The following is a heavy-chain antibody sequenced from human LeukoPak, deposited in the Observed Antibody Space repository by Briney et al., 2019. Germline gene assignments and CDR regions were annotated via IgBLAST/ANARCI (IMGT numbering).Heavy chain of an antibody. CDR1: GYSISSGYY. CDR2: IYHSGST. CDR3: ASGIRGPERY. J-gene: IGHJ4*02. D-gene: IGHD1-1*01. Sequence: SETLSLTCAVSGYSISSGYYWGWIRQPPGKGLEWIGSIYHSGSTYYNPSLKSRVTISVDTSKNQFSLKLSSVTAADTAAYYCASGIRGPERYWGQGTLVTVSS. V-gene: IGHV4-38-2*01.